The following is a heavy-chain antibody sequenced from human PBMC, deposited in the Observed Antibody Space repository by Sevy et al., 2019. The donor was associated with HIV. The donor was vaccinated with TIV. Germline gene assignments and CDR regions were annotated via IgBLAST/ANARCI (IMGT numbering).Heavy chain of an antibody. Sequence: GGSLRLSCATSGFTFSKYSMSWVRQPPGKGLEWVSTLSFGCGEINYADSVKGRFTISRDNSKSSVYLQMNNLRPEDTAVYFCAREGCTKPHDYWGQGTLVTVSS. V-gene: IGHV3-23*01. CDR2: LSFGCGEI. J-gene: IGHJ4*02. CDR3: AREGCTKPHDY. CDR1: GFTFSKYS. D-gene: IGHD2-8*01.